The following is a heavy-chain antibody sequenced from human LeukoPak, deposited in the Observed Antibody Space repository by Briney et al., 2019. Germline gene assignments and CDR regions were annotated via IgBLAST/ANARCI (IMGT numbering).Heavy chain of an antibody. J-gene: IGHJ6*03. CDR2: IYYSGST. Sequence: KPSETLSLTCTVSGGSISSYYWSWLRQPPGKGLEWIGYIYYSGSTNFNPSLKSRVTISVDTSKNQFSLKLSSVTAADTAVYYCASGYNWNYVPYYYYYMDVWGKGTTVTVSS. CDR1: GGSISSYY. CDR3: ASGYNWNYVPYYYYYMDV. D-gene: IGHD1-7*01. V-gene: IGHV4-59*12.